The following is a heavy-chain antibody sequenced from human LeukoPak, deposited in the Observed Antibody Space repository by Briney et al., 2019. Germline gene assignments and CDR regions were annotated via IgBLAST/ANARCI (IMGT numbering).Heavy chain of an antibody. J-gene: IGHJ4*02. D-gene: IGHD4-17*01. CDR3: ARVNVPPYGDYGDYYFDY. Sequence: PSETLSLTGTVSGGSISSGGYYWSWIRQHPGKGLEWIGYIYYSGSTYYNPSLKSRVTISVDTSKNQFSLKLSSVTAADTAVYYCARVNVPPYGDYGDYYFDYWGQGTLVTVSS. V-gene: IGHV4-31*03. CDR1: GGSISSGGYY. CDR2: IYYSGST.